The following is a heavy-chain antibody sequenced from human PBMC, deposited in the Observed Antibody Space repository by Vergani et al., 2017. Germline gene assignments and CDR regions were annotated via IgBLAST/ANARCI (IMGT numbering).Heavy chain of an antibody. CDR3: ARSRVAGKGGY. D-gene: IGHD6-19*01. Sequence: EVQLVESGGGLVKPGGSLRLSCAASGFSFSSYSMNWVRQAPGKGLEWISYISTTSDTIYYADSVRGRFTISRDNAKNSLYLEMNSRRVEDTAVYFCARSRVAGKGGYWGQGTRVAVSA. CDR1: GFSFSSYS. V-gene: IGHV3-48*01. CDR2: ISTTSDTI. J-gene: IGHJ4*02.